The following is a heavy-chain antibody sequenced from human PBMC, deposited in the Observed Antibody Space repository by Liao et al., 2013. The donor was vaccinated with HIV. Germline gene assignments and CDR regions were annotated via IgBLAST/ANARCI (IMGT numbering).Heavy chain of an antibody. J-gene: IGHJ4*02. CDR2: VYYSGST. CDR1: GGSISSYY. D-gene: IGHD3-16*02. CDR3: AKGSHLGY. V-gene: IGHV4-59*12. Sequence: QVQLQESGPGLVKPSETLSLTCTVSGGSISSYYWSWIRQPPGKGLEWIGSVYYSGSTYYNPSLKSRVTISLDMSKNQFSLRLTSVTAADTAVYYCAKGSHLGYWGQGTLVTVSS.